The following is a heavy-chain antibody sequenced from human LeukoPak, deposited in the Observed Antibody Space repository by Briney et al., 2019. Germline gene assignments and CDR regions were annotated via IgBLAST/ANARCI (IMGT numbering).Heavy chain of an antibody. CDR2: IDHSGRT. D-gene: IGHD6-13*01. J-gene: IGHJ4*02. V-gene: IGHV4-34*01. Sequence: SETLSLTCTVSGGSISSYYWSWIRQPPGKGLEWIGEIDHSGRTNSNPSLKSRVTISVDMSKNQFSQRLSSVTAADTAVYYCARKSIVTAGRKPYDYWDQGTLVTVSP. CDR1: GGSISSYY. CDR3: ARKSIVTAGRKPYDY.